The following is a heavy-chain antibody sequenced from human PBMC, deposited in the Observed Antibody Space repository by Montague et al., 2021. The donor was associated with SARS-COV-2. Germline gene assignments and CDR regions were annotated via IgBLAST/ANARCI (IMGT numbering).Heavy chain of an antibody. CDR3: ARSPHSPLGPRCCDYGMDV. Sequence: PALVKPTQTLTLTCTFSGFSLSTSGMCVSWIRQPPGKALEWLALIDWDDDKYYSTSLKTRLTISKDTSKNQVVLTMTNMDPVDTATYDCARSPHSPLGPRCCDYGMDVWGQGTTVTVSS. CDR2: IDWDDDK. J-gene: IGHJ6*02. V-gene: IGHV2-70*01. CDR1: GFSLSTSGMC. D-gene: IGHD2-15*01.